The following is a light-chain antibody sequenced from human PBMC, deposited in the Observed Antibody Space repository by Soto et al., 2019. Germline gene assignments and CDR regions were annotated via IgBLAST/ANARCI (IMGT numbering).Light chain of an antibody. Sequence: QSVLTQPRSVSGSPGQSVTISCTGTSSDVGGYNYVSWYQQHPDKAPKLMIYDVSERPSGVPDRFSGSKSGSTASLTISGLQPEDEADYHCCSYVGSYSYVFGTGTKVTVL. CDR3: CSYVGSYSYV. J-gene: IGLJ1*01. CDR1: SSDVGGYNY. V-gene: IGLV2-11*01. CDR2: DVS.